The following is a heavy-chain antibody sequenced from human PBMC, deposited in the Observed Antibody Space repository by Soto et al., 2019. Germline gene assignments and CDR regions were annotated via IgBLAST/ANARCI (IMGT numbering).Heavy chain of an antibody. CDR1: GYNFTTYG. J-gene: IGHJ4*02. D-gene: IGHD6-19*01. CDR3: ARYQPYSTGYYYFDH. V-gene: IGHV1-18*01. Sequence: QVQLVQSGAEVKKPGASVKVSCKSSGYNFTTYGVSWVRQAPGQGLEWMGWFSGHNGHTNDAQTLQGRVTMTTDTSTTTAYMELRSLRSDDTAVYYCARYQPYSTGYYYFDHWGQGTLAIVTS. CDR2: FSGHNGHT.